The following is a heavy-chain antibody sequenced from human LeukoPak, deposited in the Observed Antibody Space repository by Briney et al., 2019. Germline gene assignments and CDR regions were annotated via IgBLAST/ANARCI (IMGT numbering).Heavy chain of an antibody. V-gene: IGHV3-33*06. CDR2: IWYDGSNK. CDR3: AKENRDGYNYDY. D-gene: IGHD5-24*01. CDR1: GFTFSSYG. Sequence: GRSLRLSCAASGFTFSSYGMHWVRQAPGKGLEWVAVIWYDGSNKYYADSVKGRFTIFRDNSKNTLYLQMNSLRAEDTAVYYCAKENRDGYNYDYWGQGTLVTVSS. J-gene: IGHJ4*02.